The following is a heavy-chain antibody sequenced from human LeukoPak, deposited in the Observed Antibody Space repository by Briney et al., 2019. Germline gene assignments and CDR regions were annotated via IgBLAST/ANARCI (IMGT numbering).Heavy chain of an antibody. CDR3: ATANFDCSGGSCYSYYFDY. CDR2: IYYSGST. D-gene: IGHD2-15*01. V-gene: IGHV4-30-4*01. J-gene: IGHJ4*02. Sequence: SQTLSLTCTVSGGSISSGDYYWSWIRQPPGKGLEWIGYIYYSGSTYYNPSLKSRVTISVDTSKNRFSLKLSSVTAADTAVYYCATANFDCSGGSCYSYYFDYWGQGTLVTVSS. CDR1: GGSISSGDYY.